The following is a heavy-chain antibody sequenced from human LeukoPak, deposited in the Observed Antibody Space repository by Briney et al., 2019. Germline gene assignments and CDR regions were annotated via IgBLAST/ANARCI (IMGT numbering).Heavy chain of an antibody. J-gene: IGHJ4*02. D-gene: IGHD3-22*01. Sequence: RTGGSLRLSCAASGFTFSSYGMHWVRQAPGKGLEWVAAIWYDGSNKYYADSVKGRFTISRDNSKNTLYLQMNSLRAEDTAVYYCARDSSGYYSFDYWGQGTLVTVSS. CDR2: IWYDGSNK. CDR3: ARDSSGYYSFDY. CDR1: GFTFSSYG. V-gene: IGHV3-33*01.